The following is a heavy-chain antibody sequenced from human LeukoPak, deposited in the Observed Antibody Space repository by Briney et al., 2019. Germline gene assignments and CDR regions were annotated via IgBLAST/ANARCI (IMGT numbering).Heavy chain of an antibody. D-gene: IGHD2-21*02. Sequence: GESLKISCKGSGYSFTTYWIAWVRQMPGKGLEWMGIIYPGDSDTRYSPSFQGQVTISADKSISTAYLQWSSLKASDTAMYYCARQYEVVTAFTLSYFDYWGQGTLVTVSS. CDR2: IYPGDSDT. CDR3: ARQYEVVTAFTLSYFDY. J-gene: IGHJ4*02. CDR1: GYSFTTYW. V-gene: IGHV5-51*01.